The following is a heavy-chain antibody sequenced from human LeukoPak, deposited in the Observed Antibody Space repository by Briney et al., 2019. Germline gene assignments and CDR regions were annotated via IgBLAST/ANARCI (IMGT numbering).Heavy chain of an antibody. CDR1: GHTFTGYY. V-gene: IGHV1-8*02. J-gene: IGHJ4*02. Sequence: ASVKVPCKASGHTFTGYYIHWVRQAPGQGLEWMGWMNPNSGNTGYAQKFQGRVTMTRNTSISTAYMELSSLRSEDTAVYYCARGAYGDYESYFDYWGQGTLVTVSS. CDR3: ARGAYGDYESYFDY. D-gene: IGHD4-17*01. CDR2: MNPNSGNT.